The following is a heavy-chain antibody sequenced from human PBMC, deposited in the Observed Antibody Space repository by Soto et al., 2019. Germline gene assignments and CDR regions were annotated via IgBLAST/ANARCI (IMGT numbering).Heavy chain of an antibody. V-gene: IGHV3-23*01. CDR1: GFTFSSYA. CDR2: ISGSGGST. J-gene: IGHJ6*02. CDR3: AKKGPDYYYYGMDV. Sequence: GGSLRLSCAASGFTFSSYAMSWVRQAPRKGLEWVSAISGSGGSTYYADSVKGRFTISRDNSKNTLYLQMNSLRAEDTAVYYCAKKGPDYYYYGMDVWGQGTTVTVSS.